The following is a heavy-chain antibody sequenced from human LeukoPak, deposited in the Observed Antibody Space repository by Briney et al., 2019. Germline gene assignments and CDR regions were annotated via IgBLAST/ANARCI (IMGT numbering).Heavy chain of an antibody. V-gene: IGHV4-4*07. CDR3: AREAVGYCSSTSCSYYFDY. CDR1: GGSISSYY. CDR2: IYTSGST. J-gene: IGHJ4*02. D-gene: IGHD2-2*01. Sequence: SETLSLTCTVSGGSISSYYWSWIRQPAGKGLEWIGRIYTSGSTNYNPSLKSRVTMSVDTSKNQFSLKLSSVTAADTAVYYCAREAVGYCSSTSCSYYFDYWGQGTLVTVSS.